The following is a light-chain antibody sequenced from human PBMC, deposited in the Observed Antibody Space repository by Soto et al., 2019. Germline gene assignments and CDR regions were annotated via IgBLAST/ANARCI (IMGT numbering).Light chain of an antibody. CDR2: RAS. CDR1: QSIYSNY. V-gene: IGKV3-20*01. J-gene: IGKJ1*01. Sequence: EIVLTQSPGTLSLSPGERATLSCRASQSIYSNYLAWYQQKPGQAPRPLIFRASSRATGIPDRFRGSGSGTDFTLTISRLEPEDFAVYCCHQYGTSPLTFGQGTKV. CDR3: HQYGTSPLT.